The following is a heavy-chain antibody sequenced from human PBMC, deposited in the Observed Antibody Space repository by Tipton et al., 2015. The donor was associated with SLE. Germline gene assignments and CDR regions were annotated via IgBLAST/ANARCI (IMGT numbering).Heavy chain of an antibody. CDR1: GFTFSSYT. CDR2: ISGSGGST. D-gene: IGHD4-17*01. CDR3: AKNGNGDYTVNYGMDV. J-gene: IGHJ6*02. Sequence: SLRLSCTPSGFTFSSYTLSWVRQAPGKGLEWVSTISGSGGSTYYADSVKGRFTISRDNSKNTLYLQMNSLRVEDTAVYYCAKNGNGDYTVNYGMDVWGQGTTVTVSS. V-gene: IGHV3-23*01.